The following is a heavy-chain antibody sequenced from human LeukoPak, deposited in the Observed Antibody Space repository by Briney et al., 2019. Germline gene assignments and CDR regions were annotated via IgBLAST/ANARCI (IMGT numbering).Heavy chain of an antibody. V-gene: IGHV6-1*01. J-gene: IGHJ4*02. CDR3: ARDLWSNHPRQAYFDY. CDR2: TYYRSKWYN. D-gene: IGHD3-10*01. Sequence: SQTLSLTCAISGDSVSSNSAAWNWIRQSPSRGLEWLGRTYYRSKWYNDYAVSVKSRITINPDTSKNQFSLQLNSVTPEDTAVYYCARDLWSNHPRQAYFDYWGQGTLVTVSS. CDR1: GDSVSSNSAA.